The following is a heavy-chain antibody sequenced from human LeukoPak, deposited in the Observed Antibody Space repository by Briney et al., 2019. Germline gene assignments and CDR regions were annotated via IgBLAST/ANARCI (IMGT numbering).Heavy chain of an antibody. D-gene: IGHD3-3*01. Sequence: GGSLRLSCAACGFTFSSYAFTLVRQAPGKGPEWVSTIRASSEYTYYADSVKGRFTISRDKSKNTVYLQMNSLRGEDTAVYYCARGKGFLEWLLYDAFDVWGRGTRVTVSS. CDR1: GFTFSSYA. CDR3: ARGKGFLEWLLYDAFDV. CDR2: IRASSEYT. J-gene: IGHJ3*01. V-gene: IGHV3-23*01.